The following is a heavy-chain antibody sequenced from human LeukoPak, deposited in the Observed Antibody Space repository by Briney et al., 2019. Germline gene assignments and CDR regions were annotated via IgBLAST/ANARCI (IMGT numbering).Heavy chain of an antibody. D-gene: IGHD1-1*01. CDR1: GFIFSTHD. Sequence: GGSLRLYCAASGFIFSTHDVNWVLQAPGKGLEWVSFINSRSSTIYYADSVKGRFTISRDNSKNSLYLQMNSLRAEDTAVYYCTSHTGTGDAFRPFHIWGQGTMVTVSS. J-gene: IGHJ3*02. CDR3: TSHTGTGDAFRPFHI. V-gene: IGHV3-48*04. CDR2: INSRSSTI.